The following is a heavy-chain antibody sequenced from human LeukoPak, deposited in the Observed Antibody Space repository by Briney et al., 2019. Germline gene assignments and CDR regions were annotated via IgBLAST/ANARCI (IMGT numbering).Heavy chain of an antibody. CDR2: ISSSSSTI. D-gene: IGHD2-2*02. CDR1: GFTFSSYS. J-gene: IGHJ3*02. Sequence: PGGSLRLSCAASGFTFSSYSMNWVRQAPGKGLEWVSYISSSSSTIYYADSVKGRFTISRDNAKNSLYLQMNSLRAEDTAVYYCAKGPDCSSTSCYTVGAFDIWGQGTMVTVSS. CDR3: AKGPDCSSTSCYTVGAFDI. V-gene: IGHV3-48*01.